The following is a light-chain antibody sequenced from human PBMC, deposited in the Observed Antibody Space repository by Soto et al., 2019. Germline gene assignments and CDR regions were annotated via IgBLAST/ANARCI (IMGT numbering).Light chain of an antibody. CDR1: QSIAYW. Sequence: IQMTQSPSRLSASVGDRVTITCRASQSIAYWLAWYQQKPGKAPSLLIYAASTLETGVPSRFSGSGYGTEFTLTIASLQPDDSATYYCQQYNSFSKTFGRGTKVDIK. CDR3: QQYNSFSKT. V-gene: IGKV1-5*01. J-gene: IGKJ1*01. CDR2: AAS.